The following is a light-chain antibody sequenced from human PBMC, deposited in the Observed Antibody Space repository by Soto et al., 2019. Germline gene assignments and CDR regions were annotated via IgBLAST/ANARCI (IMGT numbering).Light chain of an antibody. Sequence: DSQMTQSPSSRCGWGEGRVIITCRASQSLSSHLNWYQQKPGKAPRLLLFAASSLQSGVPSRFSGSTSGPDFTLTISTLQPEDFATYYCQQSYTSPPTFGQGTKVDIK. CDR3: QQSYTSPPT. CDR1: QSLSSH. J-gene: IGKJ1*01. CDR2: AAS. V-gene: IGKV1-39*01.